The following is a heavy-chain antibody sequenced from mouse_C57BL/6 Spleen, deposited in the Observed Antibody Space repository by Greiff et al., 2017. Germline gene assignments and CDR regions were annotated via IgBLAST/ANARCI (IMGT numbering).Heavy chain of an antibody. D-gene: IGHD4-1*01. CDR3: ARDPTGPGAMDY. J-gene: IGHJ4*01. Sequence: EVKLVESGGGLVKPGGSLKLSCAASGFTFSSYAMSWVRQTPEKRLEWVATISDGGSYTYYPDNVKGRFTISRDNAKNNLYLQMSHLKSEDTAMYYCARDPTGPGAMDYWGQGTSVTVSS. CDR1: GFTFSSYA. CDR2: ISDGGSYT. V-gene: IGHV5-4*01.